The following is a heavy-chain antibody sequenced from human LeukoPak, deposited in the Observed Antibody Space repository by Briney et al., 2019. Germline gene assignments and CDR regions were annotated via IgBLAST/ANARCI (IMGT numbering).Heavy chain of an antibody. Sequence: GGSLRLSCTASGFTFGDHAMAWVRQAPGKGLEWVGLIKHKYDGGTTDYNAPVKGRFTISRDDSRNTLFLQMNSLKTEDTAVYYCTTVGRQYSRYLDYWGQGTLVTVSS. CDR3: TTVGRQYSRYLDY. J-gene: IGHJ4*02. V-gene: IGHV3-15*01. CDR2: IKHKYDGGTT. CDR1: GFTFGDHA. D-gene: IGHD6-6*01.